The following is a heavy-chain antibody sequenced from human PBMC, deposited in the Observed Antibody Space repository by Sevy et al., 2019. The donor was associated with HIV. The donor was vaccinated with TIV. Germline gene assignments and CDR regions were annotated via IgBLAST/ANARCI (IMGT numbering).Heavy chain of an antibody. D-gene: IGHD6-13*01. CDR1: GGTFSSYA. V-gene: IGHV1-69*13. Sequence: ASVKVSCKASGGTFSSYAISCVRQAPGQGLEWMGGIIPIFGTANFAQKFQGRVTITADESTSTAYMELSSLRSEDTAVYYCARGRAAAEHDLNYYYYYGMDVWGQGTTVTVSS. CDR2: IIPIFGTA. J-gene: IGHJ6*02. CDR3: ARGRAAAEHDLNYYYYYGMDV.